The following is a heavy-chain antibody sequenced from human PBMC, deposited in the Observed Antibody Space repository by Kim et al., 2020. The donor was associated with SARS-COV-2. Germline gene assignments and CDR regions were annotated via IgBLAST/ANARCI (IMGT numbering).Heavy chain of an antibody. Sequence: SETLSLTCAVYGGSFSGYYWSWIRQPPGKGLEWIGEINHSGSTNYNPSLKSRVTISVDTSKNQFSLKLSSVTAADTAVYYCARGPGVRGVIIIGDYYGM. CDR1: GGSFSGYY. J-gene: IGHJ6*01. D-gene: IGHD3-10*01. V-gene: IGHV4-34*01. CDR2: INHSGST. CDR3: ARGPGVRGVIIIGDYYGM.